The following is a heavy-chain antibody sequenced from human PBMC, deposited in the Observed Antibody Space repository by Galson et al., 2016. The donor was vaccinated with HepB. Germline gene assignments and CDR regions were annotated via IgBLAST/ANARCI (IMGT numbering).Heavy chain of an antibody. D-gene: IGHD3-16*01. CDR1: GFPFSLYW. CDR3: AKDGGYQAAPSPYGMDV. J-gene: IGHJ6*02. CDR2: IKQGASEK. Sequence: LRLSCATSGFPFSLYWMTWVRQAPGKGLEWVANIKQGASEKYYVESVKGRFSISRDNAKKTLYLQMNSLRVEDTAVYYCAKDGGYQAAPSPYGMDVWGQGTTVTVSS. V-gene: IGHV3-7*03.